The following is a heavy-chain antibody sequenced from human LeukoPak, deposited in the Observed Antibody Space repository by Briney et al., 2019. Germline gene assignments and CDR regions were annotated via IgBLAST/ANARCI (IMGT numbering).Heavy chain of an antibody. CDR3: ARDINWNDRDTNWFDP. CDR2: IYTSGST. CDR1: GGSISSYY. V-gene: IGHV4-4*07. D-gene: IGHD1-1*01. J-gene: IGHJ5*02. Sequence: SETLSLTCTVSGGSISSYYWSWIRQPAGKGLEWIGRIYTSGSTNYNPSLKSRVTMSVDTSKNQFSLKLSSVTAADTAVYYCARDINWNDRDTNWFDPWGRGTLVTVSS.